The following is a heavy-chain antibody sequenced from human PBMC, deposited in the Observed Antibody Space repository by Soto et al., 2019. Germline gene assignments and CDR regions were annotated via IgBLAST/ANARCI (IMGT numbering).Heavy chain of an antibody. D-gene: IGHD1-26*01. V-gene: IGHV5-51*01. Sequence: GESLKISCKASGYSFATYWIGWVRQTPGKGLEWMGIIYPGDSDIRYSPSFEGQVTISADKSISTAYLRWGSLKASDTAMYYCGRRRGSGNDYYYNYGMDVWGQGTTVTVSS. CDR3: GRRRGSGNDYYYNYGMDV. CDR1: GYSFATYW. J-gene: IGHJ6*02. CDR2: IYPGDSDI.